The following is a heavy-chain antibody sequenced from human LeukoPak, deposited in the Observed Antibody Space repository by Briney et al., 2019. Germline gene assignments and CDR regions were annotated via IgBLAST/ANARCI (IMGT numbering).Heavy chain of an antibody. D-gene: IGHD5-24*01. J-gene: IGHJ4*02. CDR3: ARVREDGHNPIEIFDY. CDR1: GYTFTSYY. Sequence: ASVKVSCKASGYTFTSYYMHWVRQAPGQGLEWMGIINPSGGSTSYAQKFQGRVTMTRDTSTSTVYMELSSLRSEDTAVYYCARVREDGHNPIEIFDYWGQGTLVTVSS. V-gene: IGHV1-46*01. CDR2: INPSGGST.